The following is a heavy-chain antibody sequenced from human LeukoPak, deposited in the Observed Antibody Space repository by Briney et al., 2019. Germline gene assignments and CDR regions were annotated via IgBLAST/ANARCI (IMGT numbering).Heavy chain of an antibody. CDR1: TFTFSTYW. D-gene: IGHD3-10*01. Sequence: GGSLRLSCEASTFTFSTYWMHWVRQVPGKGLVWVSYNNGDGSSSNYADSVKGRLTISRDNAKNTLYLQMNSLRAEDTAVYYCATGSGTYYDSWGQGTLVTVSS. CDR3: ATGSGTYYDS. J-gene: IGHJ4*02. V-gene: IGHV3-74*01. CDR2: NNGDGSSS.